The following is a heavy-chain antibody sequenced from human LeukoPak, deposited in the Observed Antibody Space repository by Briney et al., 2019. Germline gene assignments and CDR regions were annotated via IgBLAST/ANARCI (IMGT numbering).Heavy chain of an antibody. Sequence: PGGSLRLSCAASGFTFSSYGMHWVRQAPGKGLEWVSAISGSGGSTYYADSVKGRFTISRDNSKNTLYLQMNSLRAEDTAVYYCAKDRYYDYVWGSPSFDYWGQGTLVTVSS. CDR2: ISGSGGST. D-gene: IGHD3-16*01. V-gene: IGHV3-23*01. CDR1: GFTFSSYG. CDR3: AKDRYYDYVWGSPSFDY. J-gene: IGHJ4*02.